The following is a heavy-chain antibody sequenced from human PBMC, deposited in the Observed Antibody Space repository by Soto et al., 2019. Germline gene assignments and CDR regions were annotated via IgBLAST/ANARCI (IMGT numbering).Heavy chain of an antibody. CDR3: SKRAFYGSGIPNYYGMGV. V-gene: IGHV3-23*01. D-gene: IGHD3-10*01. Sequence: GGSLRLSCAASGFTFSNYAMTWVRQAPGKGLEWVSVISGTGGGTNNADSAKGRFTTSRDNSKNTLYLQMNSLRAEDTAVYYFSKRAFYGSGIPNYYGMGVWGQGTAVTVSS. J-gene: IGHJ6*02. CDR2: ISGTGGGT. CDR1: GFTFSNYA.